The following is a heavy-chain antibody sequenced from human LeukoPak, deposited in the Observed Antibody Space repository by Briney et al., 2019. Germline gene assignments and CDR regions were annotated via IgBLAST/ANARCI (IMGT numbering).Heavy chain of an antibody. D-gene: IGHD5-18*01. J-gene: IGHJ4*02. V-gene: IGHV3-23*01. CDR1: GFTFSSYA. CDR3: AKDRGYSYGFDY. CDR2: ISGSGGST. Sequence: GGSLRLSCAASGFTFSSYAMSWVRQAPGKGLEWVSAISGSGGSTYYGDSVEGRFTISRDSCKITLYLQMNRLRAEDTAVYYCAKDRGYSYGFDYWGQGTLVTVSS.